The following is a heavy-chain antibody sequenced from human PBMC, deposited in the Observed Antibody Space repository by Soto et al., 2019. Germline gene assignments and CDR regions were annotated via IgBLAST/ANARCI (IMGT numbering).Heavy chain of an antibody. Sequence: QVQLVESGGGVVQPGRSLRLSCAASGFTFSSYAMHWVRQAPGKGLEWVAVISYDGSNKYYADSVKGRFTISRDNSKNTLYLQMISLRAEDTAVYYCARDLCVTMIVGECAFDIWGQGTMVTVSS. D-gene: IGHD3-22*01. CDR3: ARDLCVTMIVGECAFDI. CDR2: ISYDGSNK. CDR1: GFTFSSYA. V-gene: IGHV3-30-3*01. J-gene: IGHJ3*02.